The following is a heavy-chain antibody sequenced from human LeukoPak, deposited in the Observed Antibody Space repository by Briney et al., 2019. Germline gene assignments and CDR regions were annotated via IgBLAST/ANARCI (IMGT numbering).Heavy chain of an antibody. CDR1: GYTFTGYY. V-gene: IGHV1-2*02. CDR3: ARAFTSLEWLAHQDYYFDY. CDR2: INPNSGGT. J-gene: IGHJ4*02. Sequence: GASVKVSCKASGYTFTGYYMHWVRRAPGQGLEWMGWINPNSGGTNYAQKFQGRVTMTRDTSISTAYMELSRLRSDDTAVYYCARAFTSLEWLAHQDYYFDYWGQGTLVTVSS. D-gene: IGHD6-19*01.